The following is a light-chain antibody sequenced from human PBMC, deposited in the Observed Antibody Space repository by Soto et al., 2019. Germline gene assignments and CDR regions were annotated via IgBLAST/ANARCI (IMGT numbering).Light chain of an antibody. Sequence: EIVLTQSPGTLSLSPGERATLSCRASQSVSSSYLAWYQQKPGQAPRLLIYGASSRATGIPDRFSGSGSGTDFTLTISIGGPEDMEREYCHAHASSHPARLGHGTRLEIK. CDR2: GAS. CDR1: QSVSSSY. J-gene: IGKJ5*01. V-gene: IGKV3-20*01. CDR3: HAHASSHPAR.